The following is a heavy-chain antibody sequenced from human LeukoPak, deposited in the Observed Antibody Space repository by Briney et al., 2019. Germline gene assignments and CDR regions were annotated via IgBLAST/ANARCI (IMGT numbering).Heavy chain of an antibody. J-gene: IGHJ4*02. CDR3: ARSSLAVYFDY. CDR2: IFTRGTT. V-gene: IGHV4-61*09. Sequence: PSQTLSLTCTVSGGSISSGSYYWNWIRQPAGKGLEWLGHIFTRGTTNYNASLASRLTISLDTAKNQSSLYLSSVTAADTAMYFCARSSLAVYFDYWGQGTLVTASS. CDR1: GGSISSGSYY.